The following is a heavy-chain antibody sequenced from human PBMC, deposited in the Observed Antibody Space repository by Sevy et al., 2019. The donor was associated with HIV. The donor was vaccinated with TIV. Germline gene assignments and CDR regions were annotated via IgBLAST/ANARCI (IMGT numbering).Heavy chain of an antibody. V-gene: IGHV3-9*03. CDR2: IGWNSGYI. CDR1: GFTFEDHA. Sequence: GGSLRLSCAASGFTFEDHAMHWVRQAPGKGLEWVSGIGWNSGYIGYADSVKGRFTISRDNAKNSLCLQMTSLRAEDMAFYYCARSGLVVPGYFDLWGRGTLVTVSS. CDR3: ARSGLVVPGYFDL. J-gene: IGHJ2*01. D-gene: IGHD2-15*01.